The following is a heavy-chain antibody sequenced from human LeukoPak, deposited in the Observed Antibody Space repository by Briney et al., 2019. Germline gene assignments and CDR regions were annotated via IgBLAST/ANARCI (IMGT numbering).Heavy chain of an antibody. V-gene: IGHV3-53*01. CDR3: AKEESLFPPSNFDY. Sequence: GGSLRLSCAASGFTVSSNYMSWVRQAPGKGLEWVSVIYSGGSTYYADSVKGRFTISRDNSKNTLYLQMNSLRAEDTAVYYCAKEESLFPPSNFDYWGQGTLVTVSS. CDR1: GFTVSSNY. CDR2: IYSGGST. J-gene: IGHJ4*02. D-gene: IGHD3-10*02.